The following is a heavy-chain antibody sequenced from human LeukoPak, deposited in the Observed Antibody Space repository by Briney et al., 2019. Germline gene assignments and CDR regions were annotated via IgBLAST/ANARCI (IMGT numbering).Heavy chain of an antibody. CDR1: GFTFSSYE. CDR2: ISGSGGST. J-gene: IGHJ4*02. CDR3: ARVPSSGQWLAFDC. V-gene: IGHV3-23*01. Sequence: PGGSLRLSCAASGFTFSSYEMNWVRQAPGKGLEWVSGISGSGGSTYYADSVKGRFTISRDSSKNTLYLQMNSLRPEDTAVYYCARVPSSGQWLAFDCWGQGTLVTVSS. D-gene: IGHD6-19*01.